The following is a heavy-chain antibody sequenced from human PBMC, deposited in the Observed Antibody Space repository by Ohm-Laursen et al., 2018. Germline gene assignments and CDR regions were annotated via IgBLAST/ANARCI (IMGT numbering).Heavy chain of an antibody. CDR1: GFTFRTYG. CDR2: ISYDGDRK. Sequence: SLRLSCSASGFTFRTYGMHWVRQAPGKGLEWVAAISYDGDRKYCVDTVKGRLTISRDKFKNTLDLQMHGLRVEDTAVYYCARDEEYRDFYYYGMDVWGQGTTVIVSS. CDR3: ARDEEYRDFYYYGMDV. J-gene: IGHJ6*02. V-gene: IGHV3-30*03. D-gene: IGHD5-18*01.